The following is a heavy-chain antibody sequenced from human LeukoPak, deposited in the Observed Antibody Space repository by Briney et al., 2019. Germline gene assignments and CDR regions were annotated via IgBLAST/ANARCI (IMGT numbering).Heavy chain of an antibody. CDR3: ARDGWSGYYVYYYYGMDV. CDR1: GYTLTELS. J-gene: IGHJ6*02. D-gene: IGHD3-3*01. Sequence: ASVKVSCKVSGYTLTELSMHWVRQAPGKGLEWMGGFDPEDGETIYAQKFQGRVTMTRDTSTSTVYMELSSLRSEDTAVYYCARDGWSGYYVYYYYGMDVWGQGTTVTVSS. V-gene: IGHV1-24*01. CDR2: FDPEDGET.